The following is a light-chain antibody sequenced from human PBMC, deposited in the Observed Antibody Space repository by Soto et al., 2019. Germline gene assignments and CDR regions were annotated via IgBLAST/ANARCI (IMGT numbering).Light chain of an antibody. CDR3: QSYDSSTVV. Sequence: NFMLTQPHSVSESPGKTVTISCTRSSGSIASNYVQWYQQRPGSVPTTVIYEGNQRPSWVPDRFSGSTDGSSNSASLTISGLHTEDEADYYCQSYDSSTVVFGGGTKLTVL. J-gene: IGLJ2*01. V-gene: IGLV6-57*04. CDR1: SGSIASNY. CDR2: EGN.